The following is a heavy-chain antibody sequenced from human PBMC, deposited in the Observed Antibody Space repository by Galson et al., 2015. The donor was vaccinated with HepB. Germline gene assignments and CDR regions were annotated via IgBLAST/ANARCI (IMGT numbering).Heavy chain of an antibody. CDR2: ISGSGGRA. CDR1: GFPFSDYA. V-gene: IGHV3-23*01. D-gene: IGHD3-10*01. J-gene: IGHJ1*01. CDR3: AKGRGSGSYSMLS. Sequence: SLRLSCAASGFPFSDYAMIWVRQAPGKGLEWVSSISGSGGRAHYADSVKGRFTISRDNSKNTMLLQMNSLRDEDTAIYYCAKGRGSGSYSMLSWGQGALVTVSS.